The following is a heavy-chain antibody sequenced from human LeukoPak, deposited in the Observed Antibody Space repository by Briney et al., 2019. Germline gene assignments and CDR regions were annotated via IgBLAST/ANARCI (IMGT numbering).Heavy chain of an antibody. CDR3: ARHPSYYDSSGYYKGFDC. D-gene: IGHD3-22*01. J-gene: IGHJ4*02. CDR2: IKQDGSEK. CDR1: GFTFTSYW. V-gene: IGHV3-7*03. Sequence: GGSLRLSCAASGFTFTSYWMSWVRQAPGKGLEWVASIKQDGSEKYYVDSVKGRFTISRDNAKNSLNLQMNSLRAEDTAVYYCARHPSYYDSSGYYKGFDCWGQGTLVTVSS.